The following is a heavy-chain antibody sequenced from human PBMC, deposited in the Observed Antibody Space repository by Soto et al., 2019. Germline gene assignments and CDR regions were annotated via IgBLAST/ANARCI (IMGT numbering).Heavy chain of an antibody. V-gene: IGHV3-21*01. CDR1: GFTFSSYS. D-gene: IGHD3-10*01. CDR2: ISSSSSYI. CDR3: ARDCDPPLNLNSYGSGSYGMDV. J-gene: IGHJ6*02. Sequence: GGSLRLSCAASGFTFSSYSMNWVRQAPGKGLEWVSSISSSSSYIYYADSVKGRFTISRDNAKNSLYLQMNSLRAEDTAVYYCARDCDPPLNLNSYGSGSYGMDVWGQGTTVTVSS.